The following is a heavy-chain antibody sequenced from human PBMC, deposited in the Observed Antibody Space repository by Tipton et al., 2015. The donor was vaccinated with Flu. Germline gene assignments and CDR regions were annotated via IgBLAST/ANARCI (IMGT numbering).Heavy chain of an antibody. V-gene: IGHV4-61*01. CDR3: ARDRGGWFDP. CDR2: IYYSGST. CDR1: GGSISSGSYY. Sequence: TLSLTCTVSGGSISSGSYYWSWIRQPPGKGLEWIGYIYYSGSTNYNPSLKSRVTISVDTSKNQFSLKLSSVTAADTAVYYCARDRGGWFDPWGQGTLVTVSS. J-gene: IGHJ5*02.